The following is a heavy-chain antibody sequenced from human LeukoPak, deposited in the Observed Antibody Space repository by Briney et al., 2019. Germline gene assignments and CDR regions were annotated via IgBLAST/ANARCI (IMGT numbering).Heavy chain of an antibody. J-gene: IGHJ6*03. Sequence: PGGSVRLSCAASGFTFSTYGMSWVRQAPGKGLERVSAISGNGYYTYYADSVKGRFTISRDNSKNTLFLQMNSLRAEDTAVYFCAKLPQGGGAHYYIEVWGKGTTVTVS. CDR3: AKLPQGGGAHYYIEV. D-gene: IGHD2-15*01. CDR1: GFTFSTYG. CDR2: ISGNGYYT. V-gene: IGHV3-23*01.